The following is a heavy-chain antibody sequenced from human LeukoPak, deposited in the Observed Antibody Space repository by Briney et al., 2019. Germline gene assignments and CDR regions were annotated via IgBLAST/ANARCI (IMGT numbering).Heavy chain of an antibody. CDR2: ISGSGGST. CDR3: AKVDTAGGWLQSMGYYMDV. J-gene: IGHJ6*03. Sequence: GGSLRLSCAASGFTFSSYAMSWVRQAPGKGLEWVSAISGSGGSTYYADSVKGRFTISRDNSKNTLYLQMNSLRAEDTAVYYCAKVDTAGGWLQSMGYYMDVRGKGTTVTVSS. CDR1: GFTFSSYA. D-gene: IGHD5-24*01. V-gene: IGHV3-23*01.